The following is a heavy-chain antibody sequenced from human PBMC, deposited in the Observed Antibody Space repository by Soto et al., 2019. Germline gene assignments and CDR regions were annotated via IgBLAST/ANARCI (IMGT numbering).Heavy chain of an antibody. CDR2: ISSSSSTI. J-gene: IGHJ6*02. CDR1: GFTFSSYS. CDR3: ARDRGYYDSSGYYYYGMDV. Sequence: PGGSLRLSCAASGFTFSSYSMNWVRQAPGKGLEWVSYISSSSSTIYYADSVKGRFTISRDNAKNSLYLQMNSLRAEDTAVYYCARDRGYYDSSGYYYYGMDVWGQGTTVTVS. V-gene: IGHV3-48*01. D-gene: IGHD3-22*01.